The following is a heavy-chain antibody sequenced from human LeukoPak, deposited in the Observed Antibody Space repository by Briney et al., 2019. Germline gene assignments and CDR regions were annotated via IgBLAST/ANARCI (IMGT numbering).Heavy chain of an antibody. CDR2: MNPNTANT. D-gene: IGHD1-26*01. V-gene: IGHV1-8*02. CDR1: GYTFTGYY. Sequence: ASVKVSCKASGYTFTGYYMHWVRQAPGQGLEWMGWMNPNTANTGYAQKFRGRVTMTRNTSITTAYMELSSLRSEDTAVYYCATRVVGATTNNWFDPWGQGTLVTVSS. J-gene: IGHJ5*02. CDR3: ATRVVGATTNNWFDP.